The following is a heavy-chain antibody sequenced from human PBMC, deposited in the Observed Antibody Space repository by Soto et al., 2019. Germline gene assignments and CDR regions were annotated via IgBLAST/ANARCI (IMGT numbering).Heavy chain of an antibody. Sequence: ASVKFSCKASGYTFTSYGISWVRQAPGQGLEWMGWISAYNGNTNYAQKLQGRVTMTTDTSTSTAYMELRSLRSDDTAVYYCARGGSGPAYYYYYYGMDVWGQGTTVTVSS. CDR1: GYTFTSYG. CDR3: ARGGSGPAYYYYYYGMDV. CDR2: ISAYNGNT. J-gene: IGHJ6*02. V-gene: IGHV1-18*04. D-gene: IGHD6-19*01.